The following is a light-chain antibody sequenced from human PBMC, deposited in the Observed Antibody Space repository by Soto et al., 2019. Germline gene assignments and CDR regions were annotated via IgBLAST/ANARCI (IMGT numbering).Light chain of an antibody. CDR2: EVS. CDR1: SSDVGSYNL. Sequence: QSALTQPASVSGSPGQSITISCTGTSSDVGSYNLVSWYQHHPGKAPKLMIYEVSKRPLGVSARFSASKSGNTASLTISGLQAEDEADYYCCSYGGSRAVFGGGTQLTVL. V-gene: IGLV2-23*02. CDR3: CSYGGSRAV. J-gene: IGLJ7*01.